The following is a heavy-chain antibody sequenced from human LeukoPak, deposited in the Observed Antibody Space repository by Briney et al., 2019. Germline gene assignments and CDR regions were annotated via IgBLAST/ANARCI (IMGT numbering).Heavy chain of an antibody. J-gene: IGHJ3*01. D-gene: IGHD4-17*01. CDR3: AKEAGQDYGALDAFDV. V-gene: IGHV3-21*01. CDR1: GFTFSIYS. CDR2: IGGSSSSL. Sequence: KPGGSLRLSCAASGFTFSIYSMNWVRQAPGKGLEWVPSIGGSSSSLYYAESVKGRFTISRDNAKNSLYLQMNSLRAEDTAVYYCAKEAGQDYGALDAFDVWGQGTMVTVSS.